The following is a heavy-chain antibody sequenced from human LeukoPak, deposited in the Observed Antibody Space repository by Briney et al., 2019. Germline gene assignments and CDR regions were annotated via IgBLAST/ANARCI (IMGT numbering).Heavy chain of an antibody. Sequence: GGSLRLSCAASGFTFSSYAISWVRQAPGKGLEWVSSISGSGGSTYYADSVKGRFTISRDNSKNTLYLQMNSLRAEDTAVYYCASGRGYSSGTFDYWGQGTLVTVSS. D-gene: IGHD6-19*01. CDR1: GFTFSSYA. J-gene: IGHJ4*02. CDR3: ASGRGYSSGTFDY. V-gene: IGHV3-23*01. CDR2: ISGSGGST.